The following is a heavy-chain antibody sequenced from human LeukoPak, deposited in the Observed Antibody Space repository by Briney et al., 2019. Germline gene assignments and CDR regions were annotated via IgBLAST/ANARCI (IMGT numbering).Heavy chain of an antibody. CDR3: AKDTRSSSWFVFDY. Sequence: GGSLRLSCAASGFTFDDYAMHWVRHAPGKGLEWVSGISWNSGSIVYADSVKGRFTISRDNAKNSLYLQMNSLRAEDTALYYCAKDTRSSSWFVFDYWGQGTLVTVSS. CDR1: GFTFDDYA. J-gene: IGHJ4*02. CDR2: ISWNSGSI. D-gene: IGHD6-13*01. V-gene: IGHV3-9*01.